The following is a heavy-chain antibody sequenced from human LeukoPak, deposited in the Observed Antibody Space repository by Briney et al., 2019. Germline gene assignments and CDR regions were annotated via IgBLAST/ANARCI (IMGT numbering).Heavy chain of an antibody. V-gene: IGHV3-43*01. CDR3: AKEGSSSWPHPLDY. D-gene: IGHD6-13*01. CDR1: GFTFDDYT. Sequence: GGSLRLSCAASGFTFDDYTMHWVRQAPGKGLEWVSLISWDGGSTYYADSVKGRFTISRDDSKNSLYLQMNSLRTEDTALYYCAKEGSSSWPHPLDYWGQGTLVTVSS. J-gene: IGHJ4*02. CDR2: ISWDGGST.